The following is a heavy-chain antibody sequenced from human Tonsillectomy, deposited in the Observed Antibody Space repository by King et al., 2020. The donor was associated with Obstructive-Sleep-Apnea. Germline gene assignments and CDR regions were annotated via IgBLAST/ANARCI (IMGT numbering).Heavy chain of an antibody. D-gene: IGHD3-22*01. J-gene: IGHJ4*02. Sequence: QLQESGPGLVKPSETLSLTCSVSGGSISTYYWSWIRQPPGKGLEWIGYIYYSGSTNYNPSLKSRLTISVDTSKNQFSLRLSSVTAADTAVYYCARREGYYDSSGYYLGWGQGTLVTVSS. CDR2: IYYSGST. V-gene: IGHV4-59*08. CDR3: ARREGYYDSSGYYLG. CDR1: GGSISTYY.